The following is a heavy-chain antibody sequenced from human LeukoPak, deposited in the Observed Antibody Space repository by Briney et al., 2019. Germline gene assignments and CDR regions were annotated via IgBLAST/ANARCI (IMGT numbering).Heavy chain of an antibody. CDR3: ASNYYGSGSLDY. D-gene: IGHD3-10*01. CDR1: GGSISGYY. Sequence: SETLSLTCTVSGGSISGYYWSWIRQPPGKGLEWIGYIYYSGSTNYNPSLKSRVTISVDTSKNQFPLKLSSVTAADTAVYYCASNYYGSGSLDYWGQGNLVTVSS. CDR2: IYYSGST. J-gene: IGHJ4*02. V-gene: IGHV4-59*08.